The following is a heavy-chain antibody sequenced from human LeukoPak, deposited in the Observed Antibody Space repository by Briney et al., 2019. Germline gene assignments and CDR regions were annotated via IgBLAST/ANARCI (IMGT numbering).Heavy chain of an antibody. CDR1: GFTFSSYA. V-gene: IGHV3-23*01. J-gene: IGHJ4*02. CDR2: ITSSGGST. D-gene: IGHD4-17*01. CDR3: ARGSHGDHDY. Sequence: SGGSLGLSCAASGFTFSSYAMSWVRQAPGKGPEWVSAITSSGGSTYYADSVKGRFTISRDNSKNTLYMQMSSLRADDTAVYYCARGSHGDHDYWGQGTLVTVSS.